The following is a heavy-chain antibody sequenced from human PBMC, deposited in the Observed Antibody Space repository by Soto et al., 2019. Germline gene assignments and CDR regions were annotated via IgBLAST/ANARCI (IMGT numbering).Heavy chain of an antibody. D-gene: IGHD2-8*01. CDR2: IWYDGSNK. Sequence: LRLSCAASGFTFSSYGMHWVRQAPGKGLEWVAVIWYDGSNKYYADSVKGRFTISRDNSKNTLYLQMNSLRAEDTAVYYCARSLMVYAIHYYYYGMDVWGQGTTVTVSS. CDR3: ARSLMVYAIHYYYYGMDV. CDR1: GFTFSSYG. V-gene: IGHV3-33*01. J-gene: IGHJ6*02.